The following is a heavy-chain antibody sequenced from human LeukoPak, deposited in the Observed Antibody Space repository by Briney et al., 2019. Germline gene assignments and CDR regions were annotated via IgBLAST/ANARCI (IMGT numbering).Heavy chain of an antibody. CDR3: ARDFFLAASETWFDP. V-gene: IGHV1-69*05. CDR2: IIPIFGTA. Sequence: SSVKVSCKASGGTFSSYAISWVRQAPGQGLEWMGGIIPIFGTANYAQKFQGRVTITTDESTSTAYMELSSLRSEDTAVYYCARDFFLAASETWFDPWGQGTLVTVSS. D-gene: IGHD6-19*01. J-gene: IGHJ5*02. CDR1: GGTFSSYA.